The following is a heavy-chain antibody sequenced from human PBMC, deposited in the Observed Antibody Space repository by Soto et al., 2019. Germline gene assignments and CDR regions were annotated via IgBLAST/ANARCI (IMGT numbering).Heavy chain of an antibody. CDR3: ARDIWWEPGVDAFHI. Sequence: QVQLVESGGGVVQPGRSLRLSCAASGFTFNFFAMHWVRQAPGKGLEWVAAVSKGGSNTYYADSVKGRFTISRDNPKNTLYLQMNSLRLEDTAVYYCARDIWWEPGVDAFHIWGQGTMVTVSP. D-gene: IGHD1-26*01. V-gene: IGHV3-30-3*01. CDR1: GFTFNFFA. CDR2: VSKGGSNT. J-gene: IGHJ3*02.